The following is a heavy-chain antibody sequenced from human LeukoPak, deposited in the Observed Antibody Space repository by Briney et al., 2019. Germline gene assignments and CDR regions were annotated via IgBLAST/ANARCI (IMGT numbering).Heavy chain of an antibody. D-gene: IGHD4-17*01. CDR2: IDWDDDK. CDR1: RFSLSTRGIR. J-gene: IGHJ4*02. CDR3: ARTKLDYGDYEYYFDY. Sequence: SGPALVKPTQTLTLTCTFSRFSLSTRGIRVSWIRQPPGKVLGWLSRIDWDDDKFYSTSLKTRLTISKDTSKNHVVLTMTNMDPVDAATYYCARTKLDYGDYEYYFDYWGQGTLVTVSS. V-gene: IGHV2-70*04.